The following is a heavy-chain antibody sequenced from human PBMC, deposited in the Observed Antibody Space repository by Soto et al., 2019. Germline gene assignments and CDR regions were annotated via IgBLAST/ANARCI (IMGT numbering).Heavy chain of an antibody. CDR2: ISASGGST. J-gene: IGHJ4*02. D-gene: IGHD5-12*01. CDR3: SKGPRGSGYELDY. CDR1: GVTFSSYS. V-gene: IGHV3-23*01. Sequence: PGGSLRLSCAASGVTFSSYSMNWVRQAPGKGLEWVSAISASGGSTYYADSVKGRFTISGDNSKNTLYLQMSSLRAEDTAVYYCSKGPRGSGYELDYWGQGTLVTVSS.